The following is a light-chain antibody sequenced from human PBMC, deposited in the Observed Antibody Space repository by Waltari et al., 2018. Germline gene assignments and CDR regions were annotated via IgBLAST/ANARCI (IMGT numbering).Light chain of an antibody. V-gene: IGLV2-23*01. CDR2: AGS. CDR1: SSDGGTYHL. J-gene: IGLJ1*01. Sequence: QSALTQPASVSGSPGPSITISCPGTSSDGGTYHLVSWYQQHPGKAPKLMISAGSKRPSGVSNRFSGSKSGNTASLTISGLQAEDEADYYCCSYAGSSTYVFGTGTKVTVL. CDR3: CSYAGSSTYV.